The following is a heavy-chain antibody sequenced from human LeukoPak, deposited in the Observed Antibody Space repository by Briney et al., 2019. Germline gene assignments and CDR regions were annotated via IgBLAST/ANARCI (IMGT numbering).Heavy chain of an antibody. V-gene: IGHV3-23*01. D-gene: IGHD3-10*01. Sequence: GGSLRLSCEASGFTFSDYAMNWVRQAPGKGLEWVSAISGSAETTYYADSMKGRFTISRDNSKNTLYLQMSSLRAEDTAVYHSAKGWWFGDLIDYFYYMDVWGKGTTVTVSS. CDR3: AKGWWFGDLIDYFYYMDV. CDR1: GFTFSDYA. J-gene: IGHJ6*03. CDR2: ISGSAETT.